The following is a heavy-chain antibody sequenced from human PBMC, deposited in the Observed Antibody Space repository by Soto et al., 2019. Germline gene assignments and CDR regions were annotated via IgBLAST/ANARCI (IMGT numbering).Heavy chain of an antibody. V-gene: IGHV4-39*01. D-gene: IGHD3-3*02. Sequence: SETLSLTCTVSGGSISSSSYYWGWIRQPPGKGLEWIGSIYYSGSTYYNPSLKSRVTISVDTSKNQFSLKLSSVTAADTAVYYCARLPHFWSGYLVWWFDPWGQGTLVTVS. CDR2: IYYSGST. CDR3: ARLPHFWSGYLVWWFDP. CDR1: GGSISSSSYY. J-gene: IGHJ5*02.